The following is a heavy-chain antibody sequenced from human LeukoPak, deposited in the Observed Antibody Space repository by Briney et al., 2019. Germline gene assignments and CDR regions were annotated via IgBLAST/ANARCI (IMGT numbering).Heavy chain of an antibody. J-gene: IGHJ4*02. CDR1: AGTFSSYT. Sequence: SVKVSCKASAGTFSSYTISWVRQAPGQGLEGMGRIIPILGIANYAQKFQGRVTITADKSTSTAYMELSSLRSEDTAVYYCAREFIKLGRDGYNYSDYWGQGTLVTVSS. CDR3: AREFIKLGRDGYNYSDY. V-gene: IGHV1-69*04. D-gene: IGHD5-24*01. CDR2: IIPILGIA.